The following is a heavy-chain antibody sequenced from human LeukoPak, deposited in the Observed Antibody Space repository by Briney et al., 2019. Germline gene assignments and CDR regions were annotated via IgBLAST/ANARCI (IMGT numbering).Heavy chain of an antibody. CDR2: VNPDTGGT. CDR1: GYTFTDYY. V-gene: IGHV1-2*06. J-gene: IGHJ4*02. CDR3: ARVGPTSYFDY. Sequence: ASVKVSCKASGYTFTDYYVHWVQQAPGQGLEWMGRVNPDTGGTNYAQKFQGRVTMTRDTSINTAYMELSRLTPDDTAIYYCARVGPTSYFDYWGRGTLVTVSS.